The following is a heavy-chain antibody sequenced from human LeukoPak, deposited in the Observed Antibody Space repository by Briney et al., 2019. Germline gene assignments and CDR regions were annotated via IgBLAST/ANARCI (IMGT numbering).Heavy chain of an antibody. V-gene: IGHV3-33*06. D-gene: IGHD5-18*01. J-gene: IGHJ4*02. CDR2: IWYDGSNK. Sequence: PGGSLRLSCAASGFSFSSYGMHWVRQSPGKGLEWVAAIWYDGSNKYYADSVKGRFTISRDNSKNTLYLQMNSLRAEDTALYYCAKGPSETAMATAFDYWGQGTLVTVSS. CDR1: GFSFSSYG. CDR3: AKGPSETAMATAFDY.